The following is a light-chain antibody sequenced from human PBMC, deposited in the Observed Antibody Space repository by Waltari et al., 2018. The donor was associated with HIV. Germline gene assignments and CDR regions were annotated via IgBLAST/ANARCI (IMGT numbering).Light chain of an antibody. CDR3: QQTNGFLLT. Sequence: DIQMTQSPRFMSAFVGDRVTITCRASQGISTWLAWYQQKPGKVPQLLIHSASSLHSGVPSRFNGSGSGTQFSLTISSLQSEDFATYYCQQTNGFLLTFGGGTTVE. J-gene: IGKJ4*01. CDR2: SAS. CDR1: QGISTW. V-gene: IGKV1-12*01.